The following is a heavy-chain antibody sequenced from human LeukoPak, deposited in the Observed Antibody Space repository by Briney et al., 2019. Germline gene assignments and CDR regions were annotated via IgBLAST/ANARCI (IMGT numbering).Heavy chain of an antibody. CDR3: AKVPYYYYYMDV. J-gene: IGHJ6*03. Sequence: PGRSLSLSCAASGFTFSSYGMHWVRPAPGKGLEWVAVIWYDGSNKYYADSVKGRFTISRDNSKNTLYLQMNSLRAEDTAVYYCAKVPYYYYYMDVWGKGTTVTVSS. CDR2: IWYDGSNK. CDR1: GFTFSSYG. V-gene: IGHV3-33*06.